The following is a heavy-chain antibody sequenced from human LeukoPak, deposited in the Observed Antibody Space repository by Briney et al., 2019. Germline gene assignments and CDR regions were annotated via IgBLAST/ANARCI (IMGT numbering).Heavy chain of an antibody. Sequence: GTSLRLSCAATGFSFSTYGIHWVRQVPGKGLEWVAIIWSDGCRKYYADSVKGRFTISRDNSKNTLSLQMNSLRVEDTAVYYCTRAWYSGSFYGMDVWGQGTTVTVSS. CDR1: GFSFSTYG. CDR3: TRAWYSGSFYGMDV. J-gene: IGHJ6*02. V-gene: IGHV3-33*01. CDR2: IWSDGCRK. D-gene: IGHD1-26*01.